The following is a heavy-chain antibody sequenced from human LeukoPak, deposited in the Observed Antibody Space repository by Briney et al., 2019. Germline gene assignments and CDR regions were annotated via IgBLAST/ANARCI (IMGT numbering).Heavy chain of an antibody. Sequence: GSLRLSCVVSGFTFSDYAMSWVRQAPEKGLDWVSVISGSAHKIRYADSVKGRFTISRDNSENTVYLQMNNLRAEDTAVYYCARDGAPYYDILTGYLYHFFDYWGQGTLVTVSS. D-gene: IGHD3-9*01. J-gene: IGHJ4*02. CDR3: ARDGAPYYDILTGYLYHFFDY. V-gene: IGHV3-23*01. CDR2: ISGSAHKI. CDR1: GFTFSDYA.